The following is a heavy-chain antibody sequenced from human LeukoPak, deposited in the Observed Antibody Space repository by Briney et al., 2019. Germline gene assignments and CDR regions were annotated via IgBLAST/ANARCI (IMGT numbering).Heavy chain of an antibody. CDR3: ARQHHVRGSAFHI. D-gene: IGHD1-14*01. J-gene: IGHJ3*02. CDR2: IYPGDSDT. V-gene: IGHV5-51*01. CDR1: GYSFTSCW. Sequence: ESLKISCKGAGYSFTSCWIGWVRQMPRGGLEWMGIIYPGDSDTRYSPSFQGQVTISADKSISTAYLQWSSLKASDTAMYYCARQHHVRGSAFHIWGQGTMVPVSS.